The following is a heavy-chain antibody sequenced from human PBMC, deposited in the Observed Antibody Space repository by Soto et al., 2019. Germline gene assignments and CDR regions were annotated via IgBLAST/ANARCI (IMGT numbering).Heavy chain of an antibody. J-gene: IGHJ4*02. Sequence: QVQLVESGGGVVQPGRSLRLSCAASGFTFSSYGMHWVRQAPGKGLEWVAVISYDGSNKYYADSVKGRFTISRDNSKNTLYLQMNSLRAEDTAVYYCAKDGDPLGGFGYWGQGTLVTVSS. D-gene: IGHD4-17*01. V-gene: IGHV3-30*18. CDR2: ISYDGSNK. CDR3: AKDGDPLGGFGY. CDR1: GFTFSSYG.